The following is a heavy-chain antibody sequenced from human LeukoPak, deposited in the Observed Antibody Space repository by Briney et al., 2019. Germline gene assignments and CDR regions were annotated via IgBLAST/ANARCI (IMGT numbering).Heavy chain of an antibody. J-gene: IGHJ4*02. CDR3: ARRLDSWSFDS. CDR1: GYSPSIGYY. CDR2: MYRSGYT. V-gene: IGHV4-38-2*01. D-gene: IGHD3-9*01. Sequence: SETLSLTCAVSGYSPSIGYYWGWIRQPPGKGLEWIGNMYRSGYTYYNPSLKSRVTISVDTSKNQFSLKLSSVTAADTAVYYCARRLDSWSFDSWGQGTLVTVSS.